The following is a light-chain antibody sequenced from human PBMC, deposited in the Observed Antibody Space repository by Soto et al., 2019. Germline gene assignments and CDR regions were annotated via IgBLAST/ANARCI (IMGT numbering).Light chain of an antibody. J-gene: IGLJ2*01. Sequence: QSVLTQPPSVSGAPGQSVTISCSWTSSNIGAGYGVHWYQQLPGRAPKLLIHNYVNRPSGVPDRFSGSKSGTSASLAITGLQGEDEGDYYCQSYDSNLSGSLFGGGTQLTVL. CDR3: QSYDSNLSGSL. V-gene: IGLV1-40*01. CDR2: NYV. CDR1: SSNIGAGYG.